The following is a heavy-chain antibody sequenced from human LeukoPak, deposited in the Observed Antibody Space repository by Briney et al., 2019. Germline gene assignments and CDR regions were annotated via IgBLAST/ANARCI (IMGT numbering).Heavy chain of an antibody. D-gene: IGHD2/OR15-2a*01. V-gene: IGHV3-23*01. CDR2: LSGSGDST. Sequence: PGGSLRLSCAASGFTFSNYAMAWVRQAPGRGLEWVSVLSGSGDSTYYADSVKGRFSISRDNSKNTLYLQMDSLGAEDTAVYYCAREIGFFDYWGQGTLVTVSS. J-gene: IGHJ4*02. CDR3: AREIGFFDY. CDR1: GFTFSNYA.